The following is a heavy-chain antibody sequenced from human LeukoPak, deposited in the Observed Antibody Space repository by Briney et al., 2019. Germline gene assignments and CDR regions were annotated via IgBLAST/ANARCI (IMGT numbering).Heavy chain of an antibody. CDR2: INHSGST. CDR3: ARDGIVVVNGMDV. J-gene: IGHJ6*02. D-gene: IGHD2-2*01. CDR1: GGSFSGYY. Sequence: PSETLSLTCAVYGGSFSGYYWSWIRQPPGKGLEWIGEINHSGSTNYNPSLKSRVTISVDTSKNQFSLKLSSVTAADTAVYYCARDGIVVVNGMDVWGQGTTVTVSS. V-gene: IGHV4-34*01.